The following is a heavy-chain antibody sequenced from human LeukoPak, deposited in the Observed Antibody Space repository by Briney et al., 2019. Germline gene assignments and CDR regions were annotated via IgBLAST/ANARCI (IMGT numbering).Heavy chain of an antibody. CDR2: INPNTGGT. J-gene: IGHJ3*01. CDR3: ARGVSSRGTYSSSAFDF. CDR1: GYTFTGQY. V-gene: IGHV1-2*02. Sequence: ASVKVSCKASGYTFTGQYMHWERLAPGQGLEWMGWINPNTGGTNYAQKFQGRVTMTRDTSISTAYMELSRLRSDDTAVYYCARGVSSRGTYSSSAFDFWGQGTVVTVSS. D-gene: IGHD1-14*01.